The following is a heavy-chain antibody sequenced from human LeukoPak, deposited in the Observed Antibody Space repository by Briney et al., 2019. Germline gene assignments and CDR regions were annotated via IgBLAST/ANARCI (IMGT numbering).Heavy chain of an antibody. Sequence: SETLSLTCTVSGGSISSNYFSSNLFHWGWLRQPPGKGLEWIGSIYYSGTTYYNPSLKSRVTISVDTPKNQFSLKLTSVTAADTAVYYCARDCCGYRSWYDPWGQGTLVTVSS. CDR3: ARDCCGYRSWYDP. CDR2: IYYSGTT. CDR1: GGSISSNYFSSNLFH. J-gene: IGHJ5*02. V-gene: IGHV4-39*07. D-gene: IGHD6-25*01.